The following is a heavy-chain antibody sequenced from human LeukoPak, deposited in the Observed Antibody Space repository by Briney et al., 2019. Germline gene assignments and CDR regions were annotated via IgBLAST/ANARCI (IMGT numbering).Heavy chain of an antibody. CDR1: GDSISAYY. V-gene: IGHV4-59*13. CDR2: SYYSGST. Sequence: SETLSLTCTVSGDSISAYYWSWIRQPPGKGVEWIGYSYYSGSTNYNPSLKSRLTLSVDTSKNQFTLKLSSVTAADTAVYYCARGTYLNAFAIWGQGTMVTVSS. CDR3: ARGTYLNAFAI. J-gene: IGHJ3*02.